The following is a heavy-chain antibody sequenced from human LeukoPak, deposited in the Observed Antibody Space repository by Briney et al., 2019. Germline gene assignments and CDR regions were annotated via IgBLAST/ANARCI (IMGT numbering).Heavy chain of an antibody. Sequence: PGGSLRLSCVTSGFTFSRYAMHWVRQAPGKGLQWVTVTSYDGSDTYYADSVKGRFTISRDNGKNSLYLQMDSPRVEDTAVYYCAKLAKYFYGAETFYFFEHWGQGTPVTASS. CDR2: TSYDGSDT. CDR3: AKLAKYFYGAETFYFFEH. CDR1: GFTFSRYA. V-gene: IGHV3-33*03. J-gene: IGHJ4*02. D-gene: IGHD3-10*01.